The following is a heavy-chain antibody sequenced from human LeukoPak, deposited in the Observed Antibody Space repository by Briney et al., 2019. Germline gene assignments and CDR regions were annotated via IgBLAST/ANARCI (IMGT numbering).Heavy chain of an antibody. V-gene: IGHV3-48*04. CDR3: ARGGRYCSSTSCFDY. CDR1: RFPFSTSS. CDR2: ISSSGSTI. J-gene: IGHJ4*02. Sequence: PGGSLRLSCAASRFPFSTSSMNWVRQAPGKGLEWVSYISSSGSTIFYADSVKGRFTISRDNAKNSLYLQMNSLRAEDTAVYYCARGGRYCSSTSCFDYWGQGTLVTVSS. D-gene: IGHD2-2*01.